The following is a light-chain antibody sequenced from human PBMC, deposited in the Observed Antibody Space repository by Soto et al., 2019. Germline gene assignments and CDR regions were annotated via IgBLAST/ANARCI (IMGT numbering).Light chain of an antibody. CDR3: CSYTRTSNHYF. V-gene: IGLV2-14*03. J-gene: IGLJ1*01. Sequence: QSVLTQPRSVSGSPGQSVTISCTRTSSDVDNYNNVSWYQQHPGKAPKLMIYEVRYRPSGVSNRFSGSKSGNTASLTISGLQAEDEAVYYCCSYTRTSNHYFFGSGTKVTVL. CDR2: EVR. CDR1: SSDVDNYNN.